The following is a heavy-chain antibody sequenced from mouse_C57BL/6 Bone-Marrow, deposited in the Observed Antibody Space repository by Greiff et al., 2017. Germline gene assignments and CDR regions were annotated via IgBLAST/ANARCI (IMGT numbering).Heavy chain of an antibody. CDR1: GFSLSTSGMG. V-gene: IGHV8-11*01. J-gene: IGHJ2*01. D-gene: IGHD1-1*01. CDR2: IWRNDNK. CDR3: ARIGYYGDVDY. Sequence: QVTLKESGPGILQPSQTLSLSCSFSGFSLSTSGMGVGWIHQPPGNGLEWLVHIWRNDNKYYNTVLKSLLTISKDTSNKQVFLKIASVDTADTATYDCARIGYYGDVDYWGQGTTLTVSS.